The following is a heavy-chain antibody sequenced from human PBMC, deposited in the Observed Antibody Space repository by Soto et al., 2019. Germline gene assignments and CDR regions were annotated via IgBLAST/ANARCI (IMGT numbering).Heavy chain of an antibody. CDR1: GGSISSSSYY. Sequence: QLQLQESGPGLVKPSETLSLTCTVSGGSISSSSYYWGWIRQPPGKGLEWIGSIYYSGSTYYNPSLKSRVTISVDTSKNQFSLKLSSVTAADTAVYYCARHVRGKNYYYYGMDVWGQGTTVTVSS. CDR2: IYYSGST. CDR3: ARHVRGKNYYYYGMDV. V-gene: IGHV4-39*01. D-gene: IGHD1-26*01. J-gene: IGHJ6*02.